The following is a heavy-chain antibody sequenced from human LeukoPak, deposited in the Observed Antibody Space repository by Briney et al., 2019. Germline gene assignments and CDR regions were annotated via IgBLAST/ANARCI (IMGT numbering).Heavy chain of an antibody. CDR1: GFTFSSYS. V-gene: IGHV3-21*01. D-gene: IGHD3-22*01. Sequence: GGPLRLSCAASGFTFSSYSMNWVRQAPGKGLEWVSSISSSSSYIYYADSVKGRFTISRDNARNSLYLEMNSLRAEDTAVYYCTREQDREAAATIVGDYWGQGTLVTVSS. J-gene: IGHJ4*02. CDR3: TREQDREAAATIVGDY. CDR2: ISSSSSYI.